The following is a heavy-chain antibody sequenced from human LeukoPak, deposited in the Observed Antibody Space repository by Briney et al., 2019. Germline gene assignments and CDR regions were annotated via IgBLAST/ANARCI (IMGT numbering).Heavy chain of an antibody. J-gene: IGHJ4*02. CDR1: GYSFTSQD. CDR2: INPGNGDT. V-gene: IGHV1-3*03. CDR3: TLYNY. Sequence: ASVKVSCKTSGYSFTSQDVHWVRQAPGQSLEWMGCINPGNGDTKYSPEFQGRVTITRDTSATTAYMELSSLRSDDMAVYYCTLYNYWGQGTLVTVSS. D-gene: IGHD2-2*02.